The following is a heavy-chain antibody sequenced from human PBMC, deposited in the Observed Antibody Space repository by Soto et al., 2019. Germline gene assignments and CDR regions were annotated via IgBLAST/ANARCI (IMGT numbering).Heavy chain of an antibody. V-gene: IGHV3-33*01. CDR3: ARDPRSSFWSGRKRQRDWFDP. CDR1: GFTFSSYG. Sequence: PGGSLRLSCAASGFTFSSYGMHWVRQAPGKGLEWVAVIWYDGSNKYYADSVKGRFTISRDNSKNTLYLQMNSLRAEDTAVYYCARDPRSSFWSGRKRQRDWFDPWGQGTLVTVSS. J-gene: IGHJ5*02. CDR2: IWYDGSNK. D-gene: IGHD3-3*01.